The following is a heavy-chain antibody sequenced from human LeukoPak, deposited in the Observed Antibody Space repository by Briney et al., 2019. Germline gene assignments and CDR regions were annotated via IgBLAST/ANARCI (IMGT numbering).Heavy chain of an antibody. D-gene: IGHD1-26*01. CDR1: GFTFSSYA. CDR2: ISGSGGSS. Sequence: TGGSLRLSCAASGFTFSSYAMSWVRQAPGKGLEWVSAISGSGGSSYYADSVKGRLTISRGTSNSTLLLQMNSLRAEDTAVYYCAKGAYVSYALASGAFDIWGLGTMVTVSS. CDR3: AKGAYVSYALASGAFDI. J-gene: IGHJ3*02. V-gene: IGHV3-23*01.